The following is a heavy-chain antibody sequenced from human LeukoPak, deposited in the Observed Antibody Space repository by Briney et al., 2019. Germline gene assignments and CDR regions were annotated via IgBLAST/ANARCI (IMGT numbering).Heavy chain of an antibody. CDR3: ARVGGSTKRAPFDF. J-gene: IGHJ4*02. CDR1: GFTFSTYW. CDR2: IKGDGTIT. Sequence: GGSLRLSCAASGFTFSTYWMHWVRQAPGKGLVWVSRIKGDGTITTYADSVRGRFTISRDNAKNTLYLQMNGLRAEDTAVYYCARVGGSTKRAPFDFWGQGMLVTVSS. V-gene: IGHV3-74*03. D-gene: IGHD3-16*01.